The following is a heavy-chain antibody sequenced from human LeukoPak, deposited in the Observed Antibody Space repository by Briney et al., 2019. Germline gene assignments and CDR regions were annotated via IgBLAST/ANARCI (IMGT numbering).Heavy chain of an antibody. CDR1: GFAFNDYG. D-gene: IGHD1-26*01. CDR3: AKSLVGATMD. Sequence: PGGSLRLSCAGSGFAFNDYGMSWVSQAPGKGLKWVAFIRHDGTNKFYADSVKGRFTISRDNSKNTLYLQMNSLRAEDTAVYYCAKSLVGATMDWGQGTLVTVSS. J-gene: IGHJ4*02. V-gene: IGHV3-30*02. CDR2: IRHDGTNK.